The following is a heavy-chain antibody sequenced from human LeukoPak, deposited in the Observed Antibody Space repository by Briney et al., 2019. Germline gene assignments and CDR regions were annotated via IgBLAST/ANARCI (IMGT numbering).Heavy chain of an antibody. CDR1: GYTFTSYD. V-gene: IGHV1-8*03. J-gene: IGHJ5*02. Sequence: ASVKVSCKASGYTFTSYDINWVRQATGQGLEWMGWMNPNSGNTGYAQKFQGRVTITRNTSISTAYLELSSLRSEDTAVYYCARVGTRRGNWFDPWGQGTLVTVSS. CDR3: ARVGTRRGNWFDP. CDR2: MNPNSGNT. D-gene: IGHD5-12*01.